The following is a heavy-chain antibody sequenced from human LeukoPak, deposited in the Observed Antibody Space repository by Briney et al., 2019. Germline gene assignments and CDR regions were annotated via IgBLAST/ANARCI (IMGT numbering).Heavy chain of an antibody. CDR2: ISGSGGST. Sequence: GGSLRLSCAAPGFTFSSYAMSWVRQAPGKGLEWVSAISGSGGSTYYADSVKGRFTISRDNSKNTLYLQMNSLRAEDTAVYYCAKKPYDILTGYKSDWGQGTLVTVSS. D-gene: IGHD3-9*01. CDR3: AKKPYDILTGYKSD. J-gene: IGHJ4*02. V-gene: IGHV3-23*01. CDR1: GFTFSSYA.